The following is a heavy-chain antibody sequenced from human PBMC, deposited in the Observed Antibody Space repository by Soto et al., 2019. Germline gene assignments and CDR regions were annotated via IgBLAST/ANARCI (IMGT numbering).Heavy chain of an antibody. CDR3: ASPYFGGNYYGMDV. V-gene: IGHV3-30-3*01. CDR2: ISYDGSNK. Sequence: QVQLVESGGGVVQPGRSLRLSCAASGFTFSSYAMHWVRQAPGKGLEWVAVISYDGSNKYYADSVKGRFTISRDNSKNTLYLQMNCLRAEDTAVYYCASPYFGGNYYGMDVWGQGTTVTVSS. J-gene: IGHJ6*02. D-gene: IGHD2-15*01. CDR1: GFTFSSYA.